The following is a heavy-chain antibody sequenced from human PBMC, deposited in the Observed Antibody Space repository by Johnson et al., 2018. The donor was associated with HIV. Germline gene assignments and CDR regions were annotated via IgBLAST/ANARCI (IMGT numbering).Heavy chain of an antibody. CDR3: ARIEGEGDAFDI. J-gene: IGHJ3*02. Sequence: VQLVESGGGLVQPGGSLRLSCAASGFTFSSYDMHWVRHATGKGLEWVSAIGTAGDTYYPGSVKGRFTISRENAKNSLYLQMNSLRAGDTAVYYCARIEGEGDAFDIWGQGTMVTVSS. CDR2: IGTAGDT. CDR1: GFTFSSYD. V-gene: IGHV3-13*01. D-gene: IGHD1-26*01.